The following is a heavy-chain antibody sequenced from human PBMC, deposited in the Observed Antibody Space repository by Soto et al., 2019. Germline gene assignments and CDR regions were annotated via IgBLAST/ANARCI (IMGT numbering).Heavy chain of an antibody. CDR2: INPSNDNT. D-gene: IGHD3-22*01. CDR1: GYTFYRYG. Sequence: ASVKFSCKSSGYTFYRYGITWVRQAPGQGLEWMGWINPSNDNTNYAQKFRGRVTMTTDASTSTAHMELRSLESDDTAVYYCGGSTKQDSKGYYLEWGVPWGQGTPGTVSS. CDR3: GGSTKQDSKGYYLEWGVP. J-gene: IGHJ5*02. V-gene: IGHV1-18*01.